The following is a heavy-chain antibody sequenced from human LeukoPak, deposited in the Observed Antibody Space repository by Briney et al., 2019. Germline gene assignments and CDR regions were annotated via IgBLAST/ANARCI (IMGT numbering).Heavy chain of an antibody. V-gene: IGHV3-23*01. CDR2: ISGGEGTT. Sequence: ETLSLTCTVSGGSISSSSYYWGWIRQPPGKGLEWVSSISGGEGTTYYADSVKGRFSISRDNSKNTLYLQMNSLRAEDTAVYFCAKHSLYCSSGSCGPTVFDYWGQGTLVTVSS. J-gene: IGHJ4*02. CDR3: AKHSLYCSSGSCGPTVFDY. D-gene: IGHD2-15*01. CDR1: GGSISSSSYY.